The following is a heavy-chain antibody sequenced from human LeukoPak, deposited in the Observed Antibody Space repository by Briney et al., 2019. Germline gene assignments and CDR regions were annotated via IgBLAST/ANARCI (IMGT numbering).Heavy chain of an antibody. CDR2: TYYRSKWYD. CDR1: GDSVSSNSAA. V-gene: IGHV6-1*01. J-gene: IGHJ5*02. Sequence: SQTLSLTCAISGDSVSSNSAAWKWIRQSPSRGLEWLGRTYYRSKWYDDYAVSVKSRITINPDTSKNQFSLQLNSVTPDDTAVYYCAKDSGFGLNGFDPWGQGTLVTVSS. D-gene: IGHD3-16*01. CDR3: AKDSGFGLNGFDP.